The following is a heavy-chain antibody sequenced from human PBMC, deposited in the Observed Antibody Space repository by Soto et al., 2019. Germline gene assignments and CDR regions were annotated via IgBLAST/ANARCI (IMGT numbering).Heavy chain of an antibody. CDR3: ARATHYYDRSGYLYNFDY. D-gene: IGHD3-22*01. J-gene: IGHJ4*02. V-gene: IGHV4-59*01. CDR1: GGSISTYY. CDR2: VYYTGTT. Sequence: SETLSLTCTVSGGSISTYYWSWIRQPPGKGLEWIGYVYYTGTTNYNPSLESRVTISVDTSKNQFSLKLSSVTAADTVVYYCARATHYYDRSGYLYNFDYWGQGTLVTVSS.